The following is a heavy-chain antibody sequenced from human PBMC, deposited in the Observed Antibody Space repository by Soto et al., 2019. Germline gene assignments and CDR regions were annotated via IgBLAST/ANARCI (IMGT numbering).Heavy chain of an antibody. J-gene: IGHJ4*02. CDR1: GFTFSSYW. D-gene: IGHD2-15*01. CDR3: ARVYCSGGSCYYLVY. V-gene: IGHV3-74*01. Sequence: EVQLVESGGGLVQPGGSLRLSCAASGFTFSSYWMHWVRQAPGKGLVWVSRINSDGSSTSYADSVKGRFTISRDNAKNTLYLQMISLSAEDTAVYYCARVYCSGGSCYYLVYWGQGTLVTVSS. CDR2: INSDGSST.